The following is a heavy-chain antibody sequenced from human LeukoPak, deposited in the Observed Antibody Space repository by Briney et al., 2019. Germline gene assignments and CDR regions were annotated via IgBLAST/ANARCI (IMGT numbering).Heavy chain of an antibody. D-gene: IGHD6-13*01. V-gene: IGHV3-30*04. CDR2: ISYDGSNK. Sequence: PGGSLRLSCAASGFIFSSYAMHWVRQAPGKGLEWVAVISYDGSNKYYADSVKGRFTISRDNSKNTLYLQMNSLRAEDTAVYYCARSPSSWLPDYGGQGTLVTVSS. CDR1: GFIFSSYA. J-gene: IGHJ4*02. CDR3: ARSPSSWLPDY.